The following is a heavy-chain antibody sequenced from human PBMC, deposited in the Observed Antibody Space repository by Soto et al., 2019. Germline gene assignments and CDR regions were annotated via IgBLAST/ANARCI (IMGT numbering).Heavy chain of an antibody. CDR3: TKVGGLYDFWSGPLHFDL. CDR2: ISWNSDSI. V-gene: IGHV3-9*01. Sequence: EVKLVESGGGLVQPGRSLRLSCVGSGFIFDDFAIHWVRQAPGKGLEWVSGISWNSDSIGYADSVKGRFTISRDNAKNALYLQMNSLRVEDTALYYCTKVGGLYDFWSGPLHFDLWGQGTLVTVSS. CDR1: GFIFDDFA. J-gene: IGHJ4*02. D-gene: IGHD3-3*01.